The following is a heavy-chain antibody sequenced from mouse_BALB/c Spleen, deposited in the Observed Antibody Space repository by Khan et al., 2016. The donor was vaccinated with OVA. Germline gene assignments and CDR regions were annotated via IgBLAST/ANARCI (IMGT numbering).Heavy chain of an antibody. J-gene: IGHJ3*01. CDR2: IIPSTDYT. CDR1: GYTFTTYT. CDR3: AKEGAYYRSDGWFAY. Sequence: VQLVESGAELARPGASVKMSYKASGYTFTTYTIHWVKQRPGQGLEWIGYIIPSTDYTTYNQKFKDKATLTADKSSSTAYMQLSSLTSDDSAVYYCAKEGAYYRSDGWFAYWGQGTLVTVSA. D-gene: IGHD2-14*01. V-gene: IGHV1-4*01.